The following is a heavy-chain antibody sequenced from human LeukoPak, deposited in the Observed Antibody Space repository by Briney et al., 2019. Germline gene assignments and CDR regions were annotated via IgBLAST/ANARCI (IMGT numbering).Heavy chain of an antibody. Sequence: GGSLRLSCTASGFPFIDYSMNWVRQAPGKGLEGISYIGISSGNTKYADSVKGRFTTSADNAKNSLYLQMNSLRVEDTAVYYCARDHNYAFDNWGQGTLVSVSS. CDR3: ARDHNYAFDN. CDR1: GFPFIDYS. J-gene: IGHJ4*02. CDR2: IGISSGNT. D-gene: IGHD5-18*01. V-gene: IGHV3-48*04.